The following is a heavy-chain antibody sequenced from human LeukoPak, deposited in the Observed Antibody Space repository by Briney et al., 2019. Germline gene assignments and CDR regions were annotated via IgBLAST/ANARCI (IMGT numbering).Heavy chain of an antibody. CDR1: GGSISSSNW. Sequence: SETLSLTCAVSGGSISSSNWWSWVRQPPGKGLEWIGEIYHSGSTNYNPSLKSRVTISVDKSKNQFSLKLSSVTAADTAVYYCARRSHCSGGSCYPFDYWGQGTLVTVSS. J-gene: IGHJ4*02. CDR2: IYHSGST. CDR3: ARRSHCSGGSCYPFDY. D-gene: IGHD2-15*01. V-gene: IGHV4-4*02.